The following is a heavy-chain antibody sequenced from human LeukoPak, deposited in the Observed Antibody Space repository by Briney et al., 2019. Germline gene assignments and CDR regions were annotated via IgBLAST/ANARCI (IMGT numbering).Heavy chain of an antibody. V-gene: IGHV3-23*01. CDR3: ANVPAAQWFGELLSGYYYYGMDV. D-gene: IGHD3-10*01. Sequence: GGSLRLSCTTSGFTFGDYAVSWVRQAPGEGLEWVSAISGSGGSTYYADSVKGRFTISRDNSKNTLYLQMNSLRAEDTAVYYCANVPAAQWFGELLSGYYYYGMDVWGQGTTVTVSS. CDR2: ISGSGGST. J-gene: IGHJ6*02. CDR1: GFTFGDYA.